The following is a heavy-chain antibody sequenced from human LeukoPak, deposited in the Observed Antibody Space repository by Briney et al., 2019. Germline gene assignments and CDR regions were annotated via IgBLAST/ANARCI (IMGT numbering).Heavy chain of an antibody. CDR3: ARHRITIFGVVIYNWFDP. Sequence: SETLSLTCTVSGGSISSYYWSWIRQPPGKGLEWIGYIYYSGSTNYNPSLKSRVTISVDTSKNQFSLKLSSVTAADTAVYYCARHRITIFGVVIYNWFDPWGQGTLVTVSS. CDR1: GGSISSYY. D-gene: IGHD3-3*01. V-gene: IGHV4-59*01. CDR2: IYYSGST. J-gene: IGHJ5*02.